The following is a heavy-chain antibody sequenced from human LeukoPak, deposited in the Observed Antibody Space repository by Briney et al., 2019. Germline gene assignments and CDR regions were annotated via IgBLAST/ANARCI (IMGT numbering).Heavy chain of an antibody. CDR2: ISYDGSNK. CDR3: VSGVDY. J-gene: IGHJ4*02. V-gene: IGHV3-30*03. D-gene: IGHD6-25*01. Sequence: PGRSLRLSCAASGFTFSSYGLHWVRQAPGKGLEWVAVISYDGSNKYYADSVKGRFTISRDNSKNTLYLQMNSLRTEDTAVYYCVSGVDYWGRGTLVTVSS. CDR1: GFTFSSYG.